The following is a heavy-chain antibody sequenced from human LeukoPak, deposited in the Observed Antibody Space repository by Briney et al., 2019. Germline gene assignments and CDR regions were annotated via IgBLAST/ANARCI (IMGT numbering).Heavy chain of an antibody. CDR3: AREKRYCSGGSCYSDPVDAFDI. CDR1: GFTFSSYS. J-gene: IGHJ3*02. D-gene: IGHD2-15*01. V-gene: IGHV3-21*01. CDR2: ISGSSSYI. Sequence: GGSLRLSCAASGFTFSSYSMNWVRQAPGKGLEWVSSISGSSSYIYYADSVKGRLTISRDNAKNSLYVQMNSLRAEDTAVYYCAREKRYCSGGSCYSDPVDAFDIWGQGTMVTVSS.